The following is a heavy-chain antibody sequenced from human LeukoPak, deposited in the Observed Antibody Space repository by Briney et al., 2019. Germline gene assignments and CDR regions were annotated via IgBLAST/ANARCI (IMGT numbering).Heavy chain of an antibody. D-gene: IGHD3-22*01. CDR3: ARAGLGFYYDSSGPFDY. CDR1: GFTFSSYW. Sequence: GGSLRLSCAASGFTFSSYWMHWVRQAPGKGLVWVSRINSDGSSTSYADSVKGRFTISRDNAKNTLYLQMNSLGAEDTAVYYCARAGLGFYYDSSGPFDYWGQGTLVTVSS. J-gene: IGHJ4*02. CDR2: INSDGSST. V-gene: IGHV3-74*01.